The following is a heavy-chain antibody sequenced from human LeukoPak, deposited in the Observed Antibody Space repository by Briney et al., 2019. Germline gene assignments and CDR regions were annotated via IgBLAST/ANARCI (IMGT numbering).Heavy chain of an antibody. Sequence: SETLSLTCTVSGYSISSGYYWGWIRQPPGKGLEWIGSIYHSGSTYYNPSLKSRVTISVDTSKNQFSLKLSSVTAADTAVYYCARVAPHRRLSSGWYYFDYWGQGTLVTVSS. CDR3: ARVAPHRRLSSGWYYFDY. V-gene: IGHV4-38-2*02. D-gene: IGHD6-19*01. CDR2: IYHSGST. J-gene: IGHJ4*02. CDR1: GYSISSGYY.